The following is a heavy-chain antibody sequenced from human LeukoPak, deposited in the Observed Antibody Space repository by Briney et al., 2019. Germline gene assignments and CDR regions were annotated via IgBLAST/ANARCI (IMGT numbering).Heavy chain of an antibody. J-gene: IGHJ4*02. CDR1: GYTFTSYD. V-gene: IGHV1-8*01. D-gene: IGHD3-10*01. CDR3: ARRGRITMVRGVSHFDY. Sequence: ASVKVSCKASGYTFTSYDIKWVRQATGQGLEWMGWMNPNSGNTGYAQKFQGRVTMTRNTSINTAYMELSSLRSEDTAVYYCARRGRITMVRGVSHFDYWGQGTLVTVSS. CDR2: MNPNSGNT.